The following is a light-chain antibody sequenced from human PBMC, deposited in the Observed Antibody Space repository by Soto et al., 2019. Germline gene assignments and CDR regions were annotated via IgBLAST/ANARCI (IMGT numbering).Light chain of an antibody. V-gene: IGKV3-20*01. CDR2: AAS. CDR1: GSISTY. CDR3: QKYGRSPSFT. Sequence: EIVLTQSPGTLSLSPGERATLSCRASGSISTYLAWYQQSPGQPPRLLIYAASSRATGIPDRFSGSGSGTDFTLTISRLEPEDFALYYCQKYGRSPSFTFGPGTKVDIK. J-gene: IGKJ3*01.